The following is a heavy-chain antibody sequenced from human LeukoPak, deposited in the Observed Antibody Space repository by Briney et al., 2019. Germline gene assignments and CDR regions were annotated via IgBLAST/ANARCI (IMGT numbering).Heavy chain of an antibody. CDR2: ISYDGSNK. V-gene: IGHV3-30*18. Sequence: GGSLRLSCAASGFSVSSNYMSWVRQAPGKGLEWVAVISYDGSNKYYADSVKGRFTISRDNSKNTLYLQMNSLRAEDTAVYYCAKASVDTAMALDYWGQGTLVTVSS. CDR1: GFSVSSNY. CDR3: AKASVDTAMALDY. J-gene: IGHJ4*02. D-gene: IGHD5-18*01.